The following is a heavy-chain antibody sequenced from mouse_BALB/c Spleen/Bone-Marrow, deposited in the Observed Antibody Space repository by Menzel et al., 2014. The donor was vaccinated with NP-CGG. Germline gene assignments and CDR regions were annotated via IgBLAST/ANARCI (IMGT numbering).Heavy chain of an antibody. CDR1: GFNIKDYY. CDR3: ARSGYGNYGY. CDR2: IDPENGNT. D-gene: IGHD2-1*01. V-gene: IGHV14-1*02. Sequence: VQLQQSGAELVRPGALVKLSCKASGFNIKDYYMHWVKRRPEQGLEWIGWIDPENGNTIYDPKFQGKASITADTSSNTAYLLLSSLTSEDTAVYYCARSGYGNYGYWGQGTTLTVSS. J-gene: IGHJ2*01.